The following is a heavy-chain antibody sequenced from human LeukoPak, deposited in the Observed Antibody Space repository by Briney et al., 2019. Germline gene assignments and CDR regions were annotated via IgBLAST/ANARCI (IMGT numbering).Heavy chain of an antibody. CDR2: IYYSGST. CDR1: GGSISSYY. Sequence: SETLSLTCTVSGGSISSYYWGWIRQPPGKGLEWIGYIYYSGSTNYNPSLKSRVTISVDTSKNQFSLKLSSVTAADTAVYYCASGGGSGWSPDYFDYWGQGTLVTVSS. D-gene: IGHD6-19*01. CDR3: ASGGGSGWSPDYFDY. J-gene: IGHJ4*02. V-gene: IGHV4-59*01.